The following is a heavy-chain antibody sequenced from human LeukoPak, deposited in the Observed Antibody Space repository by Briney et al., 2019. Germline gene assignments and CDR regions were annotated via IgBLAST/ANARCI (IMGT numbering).Heavy chain of an antibody. CDR3: ARDVIIMVRGVITYYYYGMDV. CDR1: GFTFSTYA. CDR2: ISYDGINK. Sequence: GGPLGPSFEASGFTFSTYAFHWVRQAPGKGLEGVPVISYDGINKYYADSVKGRFTISRDNSKNTLYLQMNSLRAEDTAVYYCARDVIIMVRGVITYYYYGMDVWGKGTTVTVSS. D-gene: IGHD3-10*01. J-gene: IGHJ6*04. V-gene: IGHV3-30*04.